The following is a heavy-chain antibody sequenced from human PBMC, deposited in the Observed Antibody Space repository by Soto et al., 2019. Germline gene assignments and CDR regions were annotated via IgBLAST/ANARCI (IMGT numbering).Heavy chain of an antibody. CDR3: ASLYSGTEAFDY. J-gene: IGHJ4*02. V-gene: IGHV1-69*13. D-gene: IGHD1-26*01. Sequence: ASVKVSCTASGGTFSSYAISWVRQAPGQGLEWMGGIIPIFGTANYAQKFQGRVTITADESTSTAYMELSSLRSEDTAVYYCASLYSGTEAFDYWGQGTLVTVSS. CDR1: GGTFSSYA. CDR2: IIPIFGTA.